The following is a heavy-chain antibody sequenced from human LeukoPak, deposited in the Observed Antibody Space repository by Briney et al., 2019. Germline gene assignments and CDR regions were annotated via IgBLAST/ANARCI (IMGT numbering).Heavy chain of an antibody. CDR2: IYYSGST. V-gene: IGHV4-31*03. J-gene: IGHJ4*02. CDR3: ARVTIFGVVDEMYYFDY. Sequence: SQTLSLTCTVPGGSISSGGYYWSWIRQHPGKGLEWIGYIYYSGSTYYNPSLKSRFTISVDTSKNQFSLKLSSVTAADTAVYYCARVTIFGVVDEMYYFDYWGQGTLVTVSS. D-gene: IGHD3-3*01. CDR1: GGSISSGGYY.